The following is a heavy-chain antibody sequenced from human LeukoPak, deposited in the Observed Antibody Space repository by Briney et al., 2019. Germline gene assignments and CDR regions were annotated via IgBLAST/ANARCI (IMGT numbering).Heavy chain of an antibody. Sequence: SETLSLTCTVSGGSISSDYWSWIRQPPGKGLEWIGYIHYTGSINYNPSLRSRVTISIDTSKNQFSLKLSSVTAADTAIYYCARGRLGLPVDYWGQGTLVTVSS. J-gene: IGHJ4*02. CDR1: GGSISSDY. V-gene: IGHV4-59*01. D-gene: IGHD5-18*01. CDR3: ARGRLGLPVDY. CDR2: IHYTGSI.